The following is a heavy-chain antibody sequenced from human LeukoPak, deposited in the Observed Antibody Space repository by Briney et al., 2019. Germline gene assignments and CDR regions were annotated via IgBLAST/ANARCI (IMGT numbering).Heavy chain of an antibody. CDR3: APGGGGYCSGGSCYYLDY. Sequence: GGSLRLSCAASGFXFSNAWMSWVRQAPGKGPEWVGCIKSKTDGGTTDYAAPVKGRFTISRDDSKNTLYLQMNSLKTEDTAVYYCAPGGGGYCSGGSCYYLDYWGQGTLVTVSS. CDR2: IKSKTDGGTT. CDR1: GFXFSNAW. D-gene: IGHD2-15*01. V-gene: IGHV3-15*01. J-gene: IGHJ4*02.